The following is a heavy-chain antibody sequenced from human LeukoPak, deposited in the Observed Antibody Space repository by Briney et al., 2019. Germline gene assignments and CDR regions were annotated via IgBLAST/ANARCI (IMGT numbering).Heavy chain of an antibody. CDR2: IIPIFNTI. V-gene: IGHV1-69*13. Sequence: SVKVSCKASGGTLSTYSISWVRQAPGQGLEWMGGIIPIFNTINYAQRFQGRVTLTADGSTNTAYMELSSLRSEDTAVYYCARGLSRWSTPTSSYYYRMDVWGQGTTVAVSS. J-gene: IGHJ6*02. D-gene: IGHD4-23*01. CDR1: GGTLSTYS. CDR3: ARGLSRWSTPTSSYYYRMDV.